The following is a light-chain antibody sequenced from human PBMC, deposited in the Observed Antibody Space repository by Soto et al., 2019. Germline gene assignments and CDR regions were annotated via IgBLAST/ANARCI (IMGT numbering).Light chain of an antibody. J-gene: IGKJ1*01. CDR2: LGS. Sequence: DIVMTQSPLSLPVIPGEPASISCRSSQSLLHSNGYNFLDWYLQKPGQSPQLLIYLGSNRASGVPDRFSGSGSGTDFTLKISRVEAEDVGVYYCMQAIQTPPTFGQGTKVEIK. V-gene: IGKV2-28*01. CDR1: QSLLHSNGYNF. CDR3: MQAIQTPPT.